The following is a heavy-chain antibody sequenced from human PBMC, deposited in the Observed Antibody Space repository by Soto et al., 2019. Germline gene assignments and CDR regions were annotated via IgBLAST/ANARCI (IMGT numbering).Heavy chain of an antibody. J-gene: IGHJ4*02. CDR2: IYYSGST. D-gene: IGHD4-17*01. V-gene: IGHV4-30-4*01. Sequence: QVQLRESGPGLVKPSQALCLTCTVSGGSISSGDYYWSWIRQPPGKGLEWIGYIYYSGSTYYNPSLKSRVTISVDTSKNQFSLKLSSVTAADTAVYYCARVTPYGTAQNWGQGTLVTVSS. CDR3: ARVTPYGTAQN. CDR1: GGSISSGDYY.